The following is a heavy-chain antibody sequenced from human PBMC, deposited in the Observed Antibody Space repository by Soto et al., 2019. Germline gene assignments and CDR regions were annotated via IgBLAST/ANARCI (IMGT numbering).Heavy chain of an antibody. V-gene: IGHV4-59*08. Sequence: PSETLSLTCTVSGGSISSYYWSWIRQPPGKGLEWIGYIYYSGSTNYNPSLKSRVTISVDTSKNQFSLKLSSVTAADTAVYYCARVCFYFFWIVYAPPGWYYYYYMDFGGKGTTVTVPS. CDR3: ARVCFYFFWIVYAPPGWYYYYYMDF. J-gene: IGHJ6*03. CDR1: GGSISSYY. CDR2: IYYSGST. D-gene: IGHD3-3*01.